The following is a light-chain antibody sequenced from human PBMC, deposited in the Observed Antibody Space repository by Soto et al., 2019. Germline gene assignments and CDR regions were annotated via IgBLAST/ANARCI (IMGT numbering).Light chain of an antibody. CDR1: QSVRRDY. CDR3: QQYGSPPDT. CDR2: GAS. Sequence: ETVLTQSPGTLSLSPGERVTLSCRASQSVRRDYLAWFQQKPGQSPRVLIYGASSRATGIPDRFSGSGSGTDFTLPISRLEPEDSAVYYCQQYGSPPDTFGQGTKLEIK. V-gene: IGKV3-20*01. J-gene: IGKJ2*01.